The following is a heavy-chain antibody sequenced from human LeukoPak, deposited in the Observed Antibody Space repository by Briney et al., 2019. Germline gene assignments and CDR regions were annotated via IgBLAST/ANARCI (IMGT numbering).Heavy chain of an antibody. CDR2: IIPIFGTA. CDR3: ARDAVGVARDYYMDV. D-gene: IGHD3-3*01. CDR1: GGTFSSYA. J-gene: IGHJ6*03. Sequence: SVKVSCKASGGTFSSYAISWVRQAPGQGLEWMGGIIPIFGTANYAQKFQGRVTITADKSTSTAYMELSSLRSEGTAVYYCARDAVGVARDYYMDVWGKGTTVIVSS. V-gene: IGHV1-69*06.